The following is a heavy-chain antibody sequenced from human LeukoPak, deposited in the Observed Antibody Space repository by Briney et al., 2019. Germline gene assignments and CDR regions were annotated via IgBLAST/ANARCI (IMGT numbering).Heavy chain of an antibody. Sequence: SETLSLTCSVSGGSISSHYYNWFRRPAGKGLEWIGRVYASGTNHNPSLQSRVTLSLDTSKNQFSLKLISVTAADTAVYYCARGIFRDGIGVWGQGTTVTVSS. J-gene: IGHJ6*02. CDR2: VYASGT. V-gene: IGHV4-4*07. D-gene: IGHD3-3*01. CDR3: ARGIFRDGIGV. CDR1: GGSISSHY.